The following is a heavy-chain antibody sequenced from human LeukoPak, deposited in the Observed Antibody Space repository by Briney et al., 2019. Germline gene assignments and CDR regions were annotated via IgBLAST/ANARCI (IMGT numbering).Heavy chain of an antibody. J-gene: IGHJ4*02. CDR1: GGSISSGGYY. CDR2: INHSGST. D-gene: IGHD2-2*02. Sequence: PSETLSLTCTVSGGSISSGGYYWSWIRQPPGKGLEWIGEINHSGSTNYNPSLKSRVTISVDTSKNQFSLKPSSVTAADTAVYYCARSNRYCSSTSCYKIGSHKTGLDYWGQGTLVTVSS. V-gene: IGHV4-39*07. CDR3: ARSNRYCSSTSCYKIGSHKTGLDY.